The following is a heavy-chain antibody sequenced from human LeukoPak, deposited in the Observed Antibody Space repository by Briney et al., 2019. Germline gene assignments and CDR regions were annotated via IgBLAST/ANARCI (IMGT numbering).Heavy chain of an antibody. CDR1: GGSISSGGYY. D-gene: IGHD6-19*01. J-gene: IGHJ4*02. CDR2: IYYSGST. Sequence: SETLSLPCTVSGGSISSGGYYWSWIRQHPGKGLEWIGYIYYSGSTYYNPSLKSRVTISVDTSKNQFSLKLSSVTAADTAVYCCARDIGSGWYDWGYWGQGTLVTVSS. CDR3: ARDIGSGWYDWGY. V-gene: IGHV4-31*03.